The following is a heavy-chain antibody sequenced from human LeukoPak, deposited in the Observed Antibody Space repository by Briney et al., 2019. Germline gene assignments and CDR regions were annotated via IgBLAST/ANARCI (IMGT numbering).Heavy chain of an antibody. V-gene: IGHV1-2*06. CDR2: INPNSGGT. CDR3: ARASRVVYSGSYFYMY. CDR1: RYTFTGYY. Sequence: ASVKVSCKASRYTFTGYYMHWVRQAPGQGLEWMGRINPNSGGTNYAQKFQGRVTMTRDTSISTAYMELSRLRSDDTAVYYCARASRVVYSGSYFYMYWGQGTLVTVSS. J-gene: IGHJ4*02. D-gene: IGHD1-26*01.